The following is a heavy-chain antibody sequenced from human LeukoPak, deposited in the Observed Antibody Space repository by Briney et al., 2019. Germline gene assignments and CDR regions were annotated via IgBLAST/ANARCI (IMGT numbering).Heavy chain of an antibody. CDR2: IYHSGST. D-gene: IGHD3-16*01. J-gene: IGHJ4*02. V-gene: IGHV4-38-2*02. CDR3: ARRTLTFRGVYYFDF. CDR1: GYSISSGYY. Sequence: SETLSLTCTVSGYSISSGYYWGWIRQPPGKGLEWIGSIYHSGSTYYNPSLKSRVTISVDTSKNQFSLKLSSVTAADTAVYYCARRTLTFRGVYYFDFWGQGSLVTVSS.